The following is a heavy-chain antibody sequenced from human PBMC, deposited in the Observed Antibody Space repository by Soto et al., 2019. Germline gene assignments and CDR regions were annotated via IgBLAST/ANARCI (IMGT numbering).Heavy chain of an antibody. V-gene: IGHV1-69*01. Sequence: QLQLVQSGAEVKKPGSSVKVSCKASGGNFRRYAISWVRQAPGQGLEWMGGILPIFGSPSHAQKFRDRVTITADESTSTAYLELTSLTSEDTAIYYCVFGDFTSSSCSYYFYGLDVWGQGTTVTVSS. D-gene: IGHD2-2*01. CDR3: VFGDFTSSSCSYYFYGLDV. CDR2: ILPIFGSP. CDR1: GGNFRRYA. J-gene: IGHJ6*02.